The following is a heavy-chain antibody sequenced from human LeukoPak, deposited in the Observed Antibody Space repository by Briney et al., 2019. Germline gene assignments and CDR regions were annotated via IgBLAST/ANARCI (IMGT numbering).Heavy chain of an antibody. D-gene: IGHD1-7*01. J-gene: IGHJ4*02. CDR3: ASRTTKGDLGY. CDR1: GGTISSYY. CDR2: IYYSEST. Sequence: SETLSLTCTVSGGTISSYYWSWIRQPPGKGLEWIGYIYYSESTNYNPSLKSRVTISVDTSKNQFSLKLSSVTAADTAVYYCASRTTKGDLGYWGQGTLVTVSS. V-gene: IGHV4-59*08.